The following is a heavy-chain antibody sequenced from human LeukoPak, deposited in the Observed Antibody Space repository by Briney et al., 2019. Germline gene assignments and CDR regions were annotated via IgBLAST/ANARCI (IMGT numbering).Heavy chain of an antibody. V-gene: IGHV1-24*01. D-gene: IGHD3-10*01. Sequence: ASVKVSCKVSVYTLTELSMHWVRHAPGKGLEWMGGFDPEDGETIYAQKFQGRVTMTEDTSTDTAYMELSSLRSEDTAVYYCAREVAPLYGSGVHLYYYYGMDVWGQGTTVTVSS. CDR2: FDPEDGET. CDR3: AREVAPLYGSGVHLYYYYGMDV. J-gene: IGHJ6*02. CDR1: VYTLTELS.